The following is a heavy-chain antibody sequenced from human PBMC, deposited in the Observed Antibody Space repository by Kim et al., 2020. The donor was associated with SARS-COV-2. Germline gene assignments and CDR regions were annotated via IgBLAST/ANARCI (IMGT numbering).Heavy chain of an antibody. Sequence: ASVKVSCKASGYTFSSYDITWVRQATGQGLEWMGLMNPNRGNKGYAQKFHGKVTITGKNSISTAYMELSSLRSEDTAVYYCSRGNLLYCSNTSCPYNWFEPWGQVTLVTVSS. CDR1: GYTFSSYD. D-gene: IGHD2-2*01. J-gene: IGHJ5*02. CDR2: MNPNRGNK. V-gene: IGHV1-8*01. CDR3: SRGNLLYCSNTSCPYNWFEP.